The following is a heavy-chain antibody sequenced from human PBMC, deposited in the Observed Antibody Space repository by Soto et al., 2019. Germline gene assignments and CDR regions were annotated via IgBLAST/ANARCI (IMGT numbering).Heavy chain of an antibody. CDR3: AKDLFAYLGWYFDL. Sequence: EVQLVESGGGLVQPGRSLRLSCAASGFTFDDYAMHWVRQAPGKGLEWVSGISWNSGSIGYADSVKGRFTISRDNAKNSLYLQMNSLRAEDTALYYCAKDLFAYLGWYFDLWGRGTLVTVSS. J-gene: IGHJ2*01. CDR1: GFTFDDYA. D-gene: IGHD3-3*02. CDR2: ISWNSGSI. V-gene: IGHV3-9*01.